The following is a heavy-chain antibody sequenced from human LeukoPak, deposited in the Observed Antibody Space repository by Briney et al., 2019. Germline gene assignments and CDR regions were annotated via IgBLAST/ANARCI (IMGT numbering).Heavy chain of an antibody. Sequence: GGSLRLSCAASGFTFSHYGMHWVRQAPGKGLEWLSYISSSATSIHYADSVKGRSTISRDNAKNSLYLQMSSLRVEDTGVYYCVRGGPTPPLDYWGQGTLVTVSS. J-gene: IGHJ4*02. D-gene: IGHD2-15*01. CDR2: ISSSATSI. CDR1: GFTFSHYG. CDR3: VRGGPTPPLDY. V-gene: IGHV3-48*03.